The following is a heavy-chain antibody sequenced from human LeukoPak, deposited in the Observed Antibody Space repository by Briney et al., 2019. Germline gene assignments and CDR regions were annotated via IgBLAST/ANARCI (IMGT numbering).Heavy chain of an antibody. Sequence: PGGSLRLSCAASGFSFSRYSVNWVRQAPGKGPEWVSFIGSSSRYIYYADSVKGRFTISRDDAKNSLYLQMNSLRAEDTAVYYCARDVGSGSYSASDYWGQGTLVTVSS. CDR2: IGSSSRYI. CDR3: ARDVGSGSYSASDY. D-gene: IGHD3-10*01. J-gene: IGHJ4*02. CDR1: GFSFSRYS. V-gene: IGHV3-21*01.